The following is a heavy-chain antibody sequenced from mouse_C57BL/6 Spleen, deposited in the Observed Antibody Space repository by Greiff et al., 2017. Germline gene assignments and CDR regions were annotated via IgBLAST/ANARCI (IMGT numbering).Heavy chain of an antibody. D-gene: IGHD4-1*01. Sequence: QVQLKESGAELVKPGASVKISCKASGYAFSSYWMNWVKQRPGKGLAWIGQIYPGDGDTNYNGKFKGKATLTADKSSSTAYMQLSSLTSEDSAVYFCARGELGGAWFAYWGQGTLVTVSA. CDR3: ARGELGGAWFAY. V-gene: IGHV1-80*01. CDR2: IYPGDGDT. CDR1: GYAFSSYW. J-gene: IGHJ3*01.